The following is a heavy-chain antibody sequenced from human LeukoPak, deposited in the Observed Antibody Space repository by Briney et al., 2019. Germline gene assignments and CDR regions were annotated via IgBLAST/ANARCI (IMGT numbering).Heavy chain of an antibody. J-gene: IGHJ6*03. CDR2: INTNTGNP. CDR3: ARPKLRWSAYYYMDV. V-gene: IGHV7-4-1*02. Sequence: GASVKVSCKSSGYSFTNFEISWVRQAPGQGLEWMGWINTNTGNPTYAQGFTGRFVFSLDTSVSTAYLQISSLKAEDTAVYYCARPKLRWSAYYYMDVWGKGTTVTVSS. D-gene: IGHD4-23*01. CDR1: GYSFTNFE.